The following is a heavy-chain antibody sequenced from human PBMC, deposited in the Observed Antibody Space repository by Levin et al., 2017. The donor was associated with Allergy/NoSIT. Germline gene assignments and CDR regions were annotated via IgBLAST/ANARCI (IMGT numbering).Heavy chain of an antibody. CDR2: IKQDGSEK. V-gene: IGHV3-7*01. CDR3: VVGGTTFSY. J-gene: IGHJ4*02. Sequence: SGGSLRLSCVTSGFTFSNNWMSWVRQAPGKGLVWVASIKQDGSEKYYVDSVKGRFTISRDNAKNSLYLQMNSLRAEDTAVYYCVVGGTTFSYWGQGTLATVSS. D-gene: IGHD1-26*01. CDR1: GFTFSNNW.